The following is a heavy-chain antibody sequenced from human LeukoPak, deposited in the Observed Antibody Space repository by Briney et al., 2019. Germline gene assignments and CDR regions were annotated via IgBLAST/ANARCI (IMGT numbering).Heavy chain of an antibody. V-gene: IGHV3-30*18. Sequence: GGSLRLSCAASGFTFSIYGMHWVRQAPGKGLEGVAVISYDGSNKYYADSVKGRFTISRDNSKNTLYLQMNSLRAEDTAVYYCAKDTEDGDYVFDYWGQGTLVTVSS. CDR1: GFTFSIYG. D-gene: IGHD4-17*01. CDR2: ISYDGSNK. CDR3: AKDTEDGDYVFDY. J-gene: IGHJ4*02.